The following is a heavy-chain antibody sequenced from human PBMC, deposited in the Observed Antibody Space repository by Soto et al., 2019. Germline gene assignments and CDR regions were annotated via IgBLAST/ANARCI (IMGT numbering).Heavy chain of an antibody. V-gene: IGHV1-18*01. CDR1: GYTFTSYG. CDR2: ISAYNGNT. D-gene: IGHD3-3*01. CDR3: ARVAYYDFWSGYYSCFGNYYYGIDV. Sequence: GASVKVSCKASGYTFTSYGISWVRQAPGQGLEWMGWISAYNGNTNYAQKLQGRVTMTTDTSTSTVYMELSSLRSEDTAVYYCARVAYYDFWSGYYSCFGNYYYGIDVSTQGTTDPVS. J-gene: IGHJ6*02.